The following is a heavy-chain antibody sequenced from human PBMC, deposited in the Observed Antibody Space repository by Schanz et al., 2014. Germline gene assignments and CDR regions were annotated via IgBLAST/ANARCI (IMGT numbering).Heavy chain of an antibody. Sequence: QVQLVESGGGLVKPGGSLRLSCAASGFTFSDYYMNWIRQAPGKGLEWVSYISNSGYTIYYADSVKGRFTISRDNAKTTLNLKLNSLRAEETAVYCCASAARRVTTRGGGYRYYFDYWGQGTLVTVSS. CDR2: ISNSGYTI. CDR1: GFTFSDYY. V-gene: IGHV3-11*04. D-gene: IGHD4-17*01. J-gene: IGHJ4*02. CDR3: ASAARRVTTRGGGYRYYFDY.